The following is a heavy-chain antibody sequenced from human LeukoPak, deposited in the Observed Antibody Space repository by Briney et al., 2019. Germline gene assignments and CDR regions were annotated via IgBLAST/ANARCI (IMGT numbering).Heavy chain of an antibody. CDR2: IKQDGSEK. V-gene: IGHV3-7*01. CDR1: GFTFSSYW. J-gene: IGHJ6*02. D-gene: IGHD1-26*01. CDR3: AREIIVGATQTYYYYYGMDV. Sequence: GGSLRLSCEASGFTFSSYWMSWVRQAPGKGLEWVANIKQDGSEKYYVDSVKGRFTISRDNAKNSLYLQMNSLRAEDTAVYYCAREIIVGATQTYYYYYGMDVWGQGTTVTVSS.